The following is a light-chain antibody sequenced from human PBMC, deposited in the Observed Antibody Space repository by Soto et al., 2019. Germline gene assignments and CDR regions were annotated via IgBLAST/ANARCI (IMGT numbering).Light chain of an antibody. CDR2: DAS. CDR3: QQYGSLPYT. J-gene: IGKJ2*01. V-gene: IGKV3-20*01. Sequence: DIVLTQAPGPLSLSPGERAPLSCRARQSVSTNFLAWYQQKPGQAPRLLISDASSRATGIPDRFSGSGSGADFTLTISRLEPEDFAVYYCQQYGSLPYTFGQGAKLDIK. CDR1: QSVSTNF.